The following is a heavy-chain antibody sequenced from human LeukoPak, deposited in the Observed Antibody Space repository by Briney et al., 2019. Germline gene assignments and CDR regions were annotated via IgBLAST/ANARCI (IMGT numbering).Heavy chain of an antibody. V-gene: IGHV3-64*04. Sequence: GGSLRLSCSASGFTFSSYAMHWVRQAPGKGLEYVSAISSNGGSTYYADSVKGRFTISRDNSRSTLYLQMNSLRPEDTAIYYCAREGYYGSGSPPSLYFDYWGQGTLVTVSS. D-gene: IGHD3-10*01. CDR3: AREGYYGSGSPPSLYFDY. CDR2: ISSNGGST. J-gene: IGHJ4*02. CDR1: GFTFSSYA.